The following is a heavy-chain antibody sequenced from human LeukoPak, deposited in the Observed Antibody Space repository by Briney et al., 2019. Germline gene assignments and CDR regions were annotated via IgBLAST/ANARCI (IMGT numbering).Heavy chain of an antibody. J-gene: IGHJ4*02. Sequence: SETLSLTCSVSGGSIGTYYWSWIRQPAGKGLEWIGRIYTGGSTNYNPSLKSRVTLSIETPKNQFSLKLSPVTAADTAVYYCARGDYGDYPGYWGQGTLVTVSS. D-gene: IGHD4-17*01. CDR2: IYTGGST. CDR3: ARGDYGDYPGY. CDR1: GGSIGTYY. V-gene: IGHV4-4*07.